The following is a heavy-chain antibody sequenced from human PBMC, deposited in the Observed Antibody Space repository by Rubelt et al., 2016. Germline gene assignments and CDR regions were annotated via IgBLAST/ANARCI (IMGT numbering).Heavy chain of an antibody. J-gene: IGHJ4*02. CDR2: IYSGGIT. CDR1: GFSVSSYY. V-gene: IGHV3-66*01. D-gene: IGHD5-18*01. CDR3: AKDNVMRGFSYDYRFDY. Sequence: GFSVSSYYINWVRQAPGKGLEWVSGIYSGGITYYADSVKGKFSISRDNSKNTLSLQMNSLKVEDTAVYYCAKDNVMRGFSYDYRFDYWGQGALVAVSS.